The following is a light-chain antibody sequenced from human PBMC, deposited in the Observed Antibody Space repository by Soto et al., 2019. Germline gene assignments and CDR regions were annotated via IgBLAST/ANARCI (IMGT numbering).Light chain of an antibody. Sequence: EIVLTQSPGTLSLSPGERATLSCRASQSVTSNYLAWYQHNTGQAPRHLVYGASSSATGISDRFSGRGSGTDFTLTINRLEPEDFAVYYCQHYVSPPITFGQGTRLEIK. CDR2: GAS. CDR3: QHYVSPPIT. J-gene: IGKJ5*01. V-gene: IGKV3-20*01. CDR1: QSVTSNY.